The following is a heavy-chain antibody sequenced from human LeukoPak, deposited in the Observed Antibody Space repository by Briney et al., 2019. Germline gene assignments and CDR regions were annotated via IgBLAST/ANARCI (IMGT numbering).Heavy chain of an antibody. J-gene: IGHJ5*02. Sequence: TGGPLSFSCAASGFLFSNAWMSGARQAPGKGLDWVGRIKSKTDGGTTDYAAPVKGRFTISRDDSKNTLYLQMNSLKTEDTAVYYCTTVWLAAAFSWGQGTLVTVSS. CDR2: IKSKTDGGTT. CDR1: GFLFSNAW. CDR3: TTVWLAAAFS. V-gene: IGHV3-15*01. D-gene: IGHD6-13*01.